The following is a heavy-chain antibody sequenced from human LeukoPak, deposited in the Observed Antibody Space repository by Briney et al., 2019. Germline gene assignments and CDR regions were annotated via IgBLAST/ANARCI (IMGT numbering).Heavy chain of an antibody. J-gene: IGHJ5*02. CDR2: INHSGST. CDR1: GGSFSGYY. CDR3: ARQEIVVVPAAPGGWFDP. Sequence: SETLSLTCAVYGGSFSGYYWSWIRQPPGKGLEWIGEINHSGSTNYNPSLKSRVTISVDTSKNQFSLKLSSVTAADTAVYYCARQEIVVVPAAPGGWFDPWGQGTLVTVSS. V-gene: IGHV4-34*01. D-gene: IGHD2-2*01.